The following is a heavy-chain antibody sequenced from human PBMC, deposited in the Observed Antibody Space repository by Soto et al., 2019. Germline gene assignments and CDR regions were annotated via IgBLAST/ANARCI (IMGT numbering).Heavy chain of an antibody. CDR1: GFTFSSYG. V-gene: IGHV3-33*01. CDR3: ARDYVSSSSWYGWFDP. J-gene: IGHJ5*02. CDR2: IWYDGSNK. D-gene: IGHD6-13*01. Sequence: QVPLVESGGGVVQPGRSLRLSCAASGFTFSSYGMHWVRQAPGKGLEWVAVIWYDGSNKYYADSVKGRFTISRDNSKNTLYLQMNSLRAEDTAVYYCARDYVSSSSWYGWFDPWGQGTLVTVSS.